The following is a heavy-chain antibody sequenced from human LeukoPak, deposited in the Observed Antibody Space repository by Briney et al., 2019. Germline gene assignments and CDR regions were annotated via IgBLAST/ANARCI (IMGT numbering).Heavy chain of an antibody. D-gene: IGHD6-19*01. Sequence: PGGSLKISCAASGFTVSTNYFSWVRQAPGKGLEWVSSIYSDGRTYYEDSVKSRFTISRDNFKNSVYLQMNSLSAEDTAVYYCTREPTSVADRGDYWGQGTLVTVSS. J-gene: IGHJ4*02. CDR3: TREPTSVADRGDY. CDR1: GFTVSTNY. CDR2: IYSDGRT. V-gene: IGHV3-53*01.